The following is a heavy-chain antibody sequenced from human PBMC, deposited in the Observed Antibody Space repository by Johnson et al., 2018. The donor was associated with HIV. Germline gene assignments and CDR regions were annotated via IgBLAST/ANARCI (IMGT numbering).Heavy chain of an antibody. CDR1: GFTVSSNY. V-gene: IGHV3-53*02. J-gene: IGHJ3*02. Sequence: VQLLETGGGLIQPGGSLRLSCAASGFTVSSNYMSWVRQAPGKGLEWVSVIYSGGSTYYADSVKGRFAISRDNSKNTLYLHMNSMRAADTAVYYCAREGAWELRPGAFDIWGQGTMVTVSS. D-gene: IGHD1-7*01. CDR3: AREGAWELRPGAFDI. CDR2: IYSGGST.